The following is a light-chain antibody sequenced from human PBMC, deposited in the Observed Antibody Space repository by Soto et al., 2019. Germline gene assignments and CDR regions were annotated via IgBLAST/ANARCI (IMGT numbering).Light chain of an antibody. Sequence: EIVLTQFPGTLSLSPGGRVTLSCRASRSVSGSYLAWYQQKPGQAPRVLIYSASLRATGIPDRFSGSGSGTDFSLTISRLEPEDFAVYYCQQYGSSPITFGQGTRLEIK. V-gene: IGKV3-20*01. J-gene: IGKJ5*01. CDR1: RSVSGSY. CDR3: QQYGSSPIT. CDR2: SAS.